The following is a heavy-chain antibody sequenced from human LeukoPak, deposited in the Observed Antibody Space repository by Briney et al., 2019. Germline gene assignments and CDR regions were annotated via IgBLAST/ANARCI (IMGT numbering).Heavy chain of an antibody. V-gene: IGHV3-7*04. J-gene: IGHJ4*02. CDR3: ARRHHFGFLDS. Sequence: GGSLRFSCAASGVMFPSYWMTWVRQAPGKGLEWVANIKQDGSEKSYVDSVKGRFTISRDNAKNSVYLQMNSLGAEYTAVYYCARRHHFGFLDSWGQGTLVTVSS. D-gene: IGHD3-10*01. CDR1: GVMFPSYW. CDR2: IKQDGSEK.